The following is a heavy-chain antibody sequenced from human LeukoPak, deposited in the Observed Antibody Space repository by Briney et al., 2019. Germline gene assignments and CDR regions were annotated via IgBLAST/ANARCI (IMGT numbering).Heavy chain of an antibody. CDR1: GFTFSSYA. CDR2: INTDGSIT. Sequence: GGSLRLSCAASGFTFSSYAMSWVRQAPGKGLVWVSRINTDGSITNYADSVRGRFTISRDNAKNTLYLQMNSLRAEDTAVYYCATIRDFDYWGQGTLVTVSS. J-gene: IGHJ4*02. D-gene: IGHD3-3*02. V-gene: IGHV3-74*01. CDR3: ATIRDFDY.